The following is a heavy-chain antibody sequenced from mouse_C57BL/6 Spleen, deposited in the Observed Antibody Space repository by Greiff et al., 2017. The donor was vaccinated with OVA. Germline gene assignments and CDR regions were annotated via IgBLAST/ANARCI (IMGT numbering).Heavy chain of an antibody. CDR2: IHPNSGST. Sequence: VQLQQSGAELVKPGASVKLSCKASGYTFTSYWMHWVKQRPGQGLEWIGMIHPNSGSTNYNEKFKSKATLTVDKYSSTAYMQLSSLTSEDSAVYYCANYYGSSYDWYFDVWGTGTTVTVSS. D-gene: IGHD1-1*01. CDR1: GYTFTSYW. V-gene: IGHV1-64*01. CDR3: ANYYGSSYDWYFDV. J-gene: IGHJ1*03.